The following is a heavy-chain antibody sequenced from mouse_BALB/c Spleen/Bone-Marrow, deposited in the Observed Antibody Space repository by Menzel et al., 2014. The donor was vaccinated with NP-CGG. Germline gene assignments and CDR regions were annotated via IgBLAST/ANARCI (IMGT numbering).Heavy chain of an antibody. V-gene: IGHV3-6*02. CDR3: ARLRGYFAMDY. Sequence: ESGPGLVKPSQSLSLTCSVTGYSITSGYYWNWIRQFPGNKLEWMGYISYDGSNDYNPSLKNRISITRDTSKNQFFLKLNSVTAEDAGTYYCARLRGYFAMDYWGQGTSVT. J-gene: IGHJ4*01. CDR2: ISYDGSN. CDR1: GYSITSGYY. D-gene: IGHD1-1*01.